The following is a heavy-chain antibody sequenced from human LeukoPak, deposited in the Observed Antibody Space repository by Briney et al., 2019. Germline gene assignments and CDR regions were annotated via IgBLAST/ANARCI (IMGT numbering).Heavy chain of an antibody. CDR1: GGSFSGYY. CDR3: ARLGYYDSSGLLRDAFDI. CDR2: INHSGST. D-gene: IGHD3-22*01. Sequence: SETLSLTCAVYGGSFSGYYWSWLRQPPGKGLEWIGEINHSGSTNYNPSLKSRVTISVDTSKNQFSLKLSSVTAADAAVYYCARLGYYDSSGLLRDAFDIWGQGTMVTVSS. V-gene: IGHV4-34*01. J-gene: IGHJ3*02.